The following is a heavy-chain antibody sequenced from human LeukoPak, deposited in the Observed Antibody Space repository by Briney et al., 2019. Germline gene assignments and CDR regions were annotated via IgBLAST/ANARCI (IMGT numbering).Heavy chain of an antibody. CDR2: IRYDGSNK. D-gene: IGHD5-18*01. V-gene: IGHV3-30*02. Sequence: GGSLRLSCAASGFTFSSYGMHWVRQAPGKGLEWVAFIRYDGSNKYYADSVKGRFTISRDNSKNTLYLQINSLRAEDTAVYYCAKDVDTAMVTGYFDYWGQGTLVTVSS. J-gene: IGHJ4*02. CDR3: AKDVDTAMVTGYFDY. CDR1: GFTFSSYG.